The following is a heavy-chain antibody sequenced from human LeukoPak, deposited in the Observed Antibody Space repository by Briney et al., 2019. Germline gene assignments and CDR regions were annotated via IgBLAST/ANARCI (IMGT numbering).Heavy chain of an antibody. J-gene: IGHJ3*02. CDR1: GLTFNSSG. Sequence: KSGGCLRLSCTASGLTFNSSGMNWVRQAPGKGLEWVSSITPGSSYIYYADSMKGRFTVSRDNAKNSLYLHMNSLRAEDTAIYYCARGSDEFDIWGQGTMVTVSS. CDR2: ITPGSSYI. CDR3: ARGSDEFDI. V-gene: IGHV3-21*01.